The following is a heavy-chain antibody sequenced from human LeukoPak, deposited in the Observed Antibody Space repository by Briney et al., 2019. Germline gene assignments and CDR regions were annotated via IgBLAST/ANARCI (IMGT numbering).Heavy chain of an antibody. J-gene: IGHJ5*02. Sequence: SQTLSLTCVVSGDSISSGAYSWSWIRQPPGKGLEWVGYIFHTGSTFYNPSLKTRVTISVDNSKNQFSLRLSSVTAADTAVYYCARELWFANAPGSWLDPWGQGTLVTVSS. CDR3: ARELWFANAPGSWLDP. D-gene: IGHD3-10*01. CDR2: IFHTGST. CDR1: GDSISSGAYS. V-gene: IGHV4-30-2*01.